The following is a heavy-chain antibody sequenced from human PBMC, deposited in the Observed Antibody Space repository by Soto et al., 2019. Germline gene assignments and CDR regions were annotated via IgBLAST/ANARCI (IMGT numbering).Heavy chain of an antibody. Sequence: QVQLQESGPGLVKPSETLSLTCTVSGGSISSYYWSWIRQPPGKGLEWIGYIYYRGSTNYNPSLTSRVTISVDTSKNQFSLKLSSVTAADTAVYYCARGIAAAGTEYFQHWGQGTLVTVSS. J-gene: IGHJ1*01. CDR2: IYYRGST. V-gene: IGHV4-59*01. D-gene: IGHD6-13*01. CDR1: GGSISSYY. CDR3: ARGIAAAGTEYFQH.